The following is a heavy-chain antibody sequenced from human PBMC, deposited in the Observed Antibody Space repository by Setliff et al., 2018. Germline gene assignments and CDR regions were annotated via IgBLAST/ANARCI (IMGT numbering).Heavy chain of an antibody. V-gene: IGHV3-23*01. D-gene: IGHD5-18*01. Sequence: PGGSLRLSCAASGFTFSSYAMSWVRQAPGKGLEWVSAISGSGGSTYYADSVKGRFTIFRDNAKNSLYLQMNSLRAEDTAVYYCARDRTAMVTHYGMDVWGQGTTVTVSS. CDR1: GFTFSSYA. CDR2: ISGSGGST. CDR3: ARDRTAMVTHYGMDV. J-gene: IGHJ6*02.